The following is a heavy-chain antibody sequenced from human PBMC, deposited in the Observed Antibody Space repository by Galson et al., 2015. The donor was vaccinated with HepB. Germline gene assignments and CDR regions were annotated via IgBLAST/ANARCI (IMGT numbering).Heavy chain of an antibody. CDR2: INTNTGNP. D-gene: IGHD6-19*01. Sequence: SCKASEYTFTSYAMNWVRQAPGQGLGWMGWINTNTGNPTYSQGFTGRFVFSLDTSVSTAYLRISSLKTEDTAMYYCARSSSAWYGDYFDYWGQGTLVTVSS. V-gene: IGHV7-4-1*02. CDR3: ARSSSAWYGDYFDY. J-gene: IGHJ4*02. CDR1: EYTFTSYA.